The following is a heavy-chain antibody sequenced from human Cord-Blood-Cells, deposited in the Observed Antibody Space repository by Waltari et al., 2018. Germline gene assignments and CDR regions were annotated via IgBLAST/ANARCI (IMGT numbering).Heavy chain of an antibody. V-gene: IGHV4-39*01. CDR1: GGSISSSSYY. Sequence: QLQLQESGPGLVKPSETLSLTCTVSGGSISSSSYYWGWLRQPPGKGLEWIGSIYDRGSTYYNPSLKSRVTISVDTSKNQFSLKLSSVTAADTAVYYCASQGYCSGGSCYAFDIWGQGTMVTVSS. D-gene: IGHD2-15*01. J-gene: IGHJ3*02. CDR3: ASQGYCSGGSCYAFDI. CDR2: IYDRGST.